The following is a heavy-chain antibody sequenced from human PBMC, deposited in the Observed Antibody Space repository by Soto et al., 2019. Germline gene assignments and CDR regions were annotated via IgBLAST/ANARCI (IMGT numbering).Heavy chain of an antibody. CDR3: ARRNYDSSGYYFDY. D-gene: IGHD3-22*01. CDR2: LYYSGDS. CDR1: GGSISSSSYY. V-gene: IGHV4-39*01. J-gene: IGHJ4*02. Sequence: QLQLQESGPGLVKPSETLSLTCTVSGGSISSSSYYWGWIRQPPGKGLEWIGSLYYSGDSFYNPSLKSQVTISVDTSKNQFSLNLSSVTAADTAVYYCARRNYDSSGYYFDYWGQGTLVTVSS.